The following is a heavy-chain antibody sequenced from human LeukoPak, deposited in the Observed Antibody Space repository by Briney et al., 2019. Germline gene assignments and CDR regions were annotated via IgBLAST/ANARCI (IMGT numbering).Heavy chain of an antibody. J-gene: IGHJ4*02. D-gene: IGHD3-22*01. CDR3: ASSTLDYYDSSGYYWGGY. CDR2: IIPIFGTA. V-gene: IGHV1-69*13. CDR1: GGTFSSYA. Sequence: SVKVSCKASGGTFSSYAISWVRQAPGQGLEWMGGIIPIFGTANYAQKFQGRVTITADESTSTAYMELSSLRSEDTAVYYCASSTLDYYDSSGYYWGGYWGQGTLVTVSS.